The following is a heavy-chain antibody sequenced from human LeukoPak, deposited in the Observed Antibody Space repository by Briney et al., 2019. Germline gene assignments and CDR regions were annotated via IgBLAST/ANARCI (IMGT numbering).Heavy chain of an antibody. CDR2: INSDGSNT. V-gene: IGHV3-74*01. Sequence: GGFLRLSCAASGFTFNTYWMHWVRQAPGKGLVWVSRINSDGSNTTFADSVKGRFTISRDNSKNTLYLQMNSLRAEDTAVYYCARDADYTGFDYWGQGTLVTVSS. CDR1: GFTFNTYW. J-gene: IGHJ4*02. D-gene: IGHD4-11*01. CDR3: ARDADYTGFDY.